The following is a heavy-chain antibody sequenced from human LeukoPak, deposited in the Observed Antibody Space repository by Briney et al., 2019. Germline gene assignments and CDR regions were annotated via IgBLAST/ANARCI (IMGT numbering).Heavy chain of an antibody. D-gene: IGHD6-19*01. CDR2: IYYSGST. J-gene: IGHJ4*02. Sequence: SETLSLTFTVSGXSISSSSYYWGWIRQPPGKGLEWIGTIYYSGSTYYNPSLKSRVTISVDTSKNQFSLKLTSVTAADTAVYYCARRPRIAVAGPPFDCWGQGTLVTVSS. V-gene: IGHV4-39*01. CDR3: ARRPRIAVAGPPFDC. CDR1: GXSISSSSYY.